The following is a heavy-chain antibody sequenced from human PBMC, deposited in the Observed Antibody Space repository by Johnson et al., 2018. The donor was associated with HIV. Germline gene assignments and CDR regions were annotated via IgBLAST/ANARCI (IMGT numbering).Heavy chain of an antibody. CDR1: GFTFSSYW. CDR2: IKSKTDGGTT. D-gene: IGHD5-18*01. V-gene: IGHV3-15*07. J-gene: IGHJ3*02. Sequence: VQLVESGGGLVQPGGSLRLSCAASGFTFSSYWMHWVRQAPGKGLVWVSRIKSKTDGGTTDYAAPVKGRFTISRDDSKNTLYLQMNSLKTEDTAVYYCQNGGSDSYGWGEDAFDIWGQGTMVTVSS. CDR3: QNGGSDSYGWGEDAFDI.